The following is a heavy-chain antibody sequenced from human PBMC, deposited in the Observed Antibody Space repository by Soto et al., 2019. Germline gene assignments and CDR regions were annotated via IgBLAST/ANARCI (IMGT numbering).Heavy chain of an antibody. CDR3: ARPITIFGVVIRGDAFDI. V-gene: IGHV3-33*01. D-gene: IGHD3-3*01. CDR2: IWYDGSNK. CDR1: GFTFSSYG. J-gene: IGHJ3*02. Sequence: PGGSLRLSCAASGFTFSSYGMHWVRQAPGKGLEWVAVIWYDGSNKYYADSVKGRFTISRDNSKNTLYLQMNSLRAEDPAVYYWARPITIFGVVIRGDAFDIWGQGTMVTVSS.